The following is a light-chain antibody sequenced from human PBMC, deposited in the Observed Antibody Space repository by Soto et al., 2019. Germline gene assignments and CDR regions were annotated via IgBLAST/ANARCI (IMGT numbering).Light chain of an antibody. Sequence: DIQMTQSPSTLSASVGDRVTITCRASQSISNWLAWYQQKPGKAPKVLIYDASSLERGVPSRFSVSGSGTEFTLTISSLQPDDFATYYCQQYNTDGTFGQGTKVEIK. CDR3: QQYNTDGT. J-gene: IGKJ1*01. CDR2: DAS. CDR1: QSISNW. V-gene: IGKV1-5*01.